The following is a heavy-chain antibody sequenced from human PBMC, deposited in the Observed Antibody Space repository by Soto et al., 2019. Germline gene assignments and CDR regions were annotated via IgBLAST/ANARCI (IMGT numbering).Heavy chain of an antibody. D-gene: IGHD1-1*01. J-gene: IGHJ6*02. CDR1: AFTLSKFV. CDR2: TSNDGSNT. CDR3: ARGNMDV. Sequence: QVQLVESGGGVAQPGRSLRLSCAASAFTLSKFVMHWVRQAPGKGLEWVAVTSNDGSNTFYAGSVKGRFTISRDNSKRLVYLQMNTLRDEDTAVYYCARGNMDVWGRGTTVTVSS. V-gene: IGHV3-30-3*01.